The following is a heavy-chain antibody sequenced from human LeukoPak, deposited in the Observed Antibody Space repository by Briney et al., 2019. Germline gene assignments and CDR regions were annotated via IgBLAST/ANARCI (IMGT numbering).Heavy chain of an antibody. J-gene: IGHJ4*02. CDR3: ATFMVRGVIGMY. CDR2: IYYSGST. V-gene: IGHV4-39*07. Sequence: PSETLSLTCTVSGGSISSSSYYWGWIRQPPGKGLEWIASIYYSGSTYYSPSLKSRVTISVDTSKNQFSLKLSSVTAADTAVYYCATFMVRGVIGMYWGQGTLVTVSS. CDR1: GGSISSSSYY. D-gene: IGHD3-10*01.